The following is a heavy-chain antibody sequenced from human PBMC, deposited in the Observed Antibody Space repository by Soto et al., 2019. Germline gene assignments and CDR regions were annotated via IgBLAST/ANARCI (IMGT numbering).Heavy chain of an antibody. CDR1: GFTFSSYG. V-gene: IGHV3-30*18. CDR3: AKDHYGDSVFDY. J-gene: IGHJ4*02. Sequence: GESLKISCAASGFTFSSYGMHWVRQAPGKGLEWVAVISYDGSNKYYADSVKGRFTISRDNSKNTLYLQMNSLRAEDTAVYYCAKDHYGDSVFDYWGQGTLVTVSS. CDR2: ISYDGSNK. D-gene: IGHD4-17*01.